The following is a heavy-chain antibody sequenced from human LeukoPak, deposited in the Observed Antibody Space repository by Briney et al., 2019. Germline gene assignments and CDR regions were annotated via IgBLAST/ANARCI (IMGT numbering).Heavy chain of an antibody. CDR1: GFTFSSYA. Sequence: GSLRLSCSASGFTFSSYAMHWVRQAPGKGLEWIGYIYYIGSTNYNPSLKSRVTISVDTSKNQFSLTLSSVTAADTAAYYCARGSGWLPDYWGQGTLVSASS. V-gene: IGHV4-59*01. CDR3: ARGSGWLPDY. D-gene: IGHD6-19*01. CDR2: IYYIGST. J-gene: IGHJ4*02.